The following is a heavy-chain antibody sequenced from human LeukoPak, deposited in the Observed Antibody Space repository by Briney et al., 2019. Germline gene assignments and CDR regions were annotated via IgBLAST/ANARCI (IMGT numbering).Heavy chain of an antibody. CDR1: GYTFSDYY. J-gene: IGHJ6*03. CDR3: TTGSSTGEWLPLYYMDV. V-gene: IGHV1-69-2*01. D-gene: IGHD3-3*01. Sequence: ASVKVSCKASGYTFSDYYIHWVQQAPGKGLEWMGRVDPEDGETIYAEKFQGRVTITADTSTDTAYMELSSLRSEDRAVYYCTTGSSTGEWLPLYYMDVWGKGTTATVSS. CDR2: VDPEDGET.